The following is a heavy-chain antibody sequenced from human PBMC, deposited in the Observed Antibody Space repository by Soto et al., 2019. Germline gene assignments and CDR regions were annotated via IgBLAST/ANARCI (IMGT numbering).Heavy chain of an antibody. V-gene: IGHV4-31*03. CDR3: ARLYDFWTLI. J-gene: IGHJ4*02. CDR2: IYYSGST. Sequence: SETLSLTCTVSGGSISRGGYYWSWIRQHPGKGLEWIGYIYYSGSTYYNPSLKSRVTISVDTSKNQFSLKLSSVTAADTAVYYCARLYDFWTLIWGQGTLVTVSS. CDR1: GGSISRGGYY. D-gene: IGHD3-3*01.